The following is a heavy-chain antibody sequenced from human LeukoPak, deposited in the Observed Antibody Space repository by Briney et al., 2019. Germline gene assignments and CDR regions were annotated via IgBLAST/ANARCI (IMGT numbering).Heavy chain of an antibody. V-gene: IGHV3-30*04. D-gene: IGHD3-10*01. J-gene: IGHJ4*02. CDR1: GFTFSSYA. CDR2: ISYDGSNK. Sequence: GGSLRLSCAASGFTFSSYAMHWVRQAPGKGLEWVAVISYDGSNKYYADSVKGRFTISRDNAKNTLYLQMNSLRAEDTAVYYCARDFGGSRDYWGQGTLVTVSS. CDR3: ARDFGGSRDY.